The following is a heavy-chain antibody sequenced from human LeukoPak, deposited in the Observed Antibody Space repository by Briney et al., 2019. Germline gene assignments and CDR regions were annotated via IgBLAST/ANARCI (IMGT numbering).Heavy chain of an antibody. V-gene: IGHV3-66*01. J-gene: IGHJ3*02. D-gene: IGHD1-1*01. Sequence: GGSLRLSCAASEFTVSSNDMTWVRQAPGKGLEWVSFMFSGGSTFYADSVKGRFTISRDSSKNTLYLQMNSLRAEETAVYYCARGNERDAFDIWGQGTMVTVSS. CDR1: EFTVSSND. CDR3: ARGNERDAFDI. CDR2: MFSGGST.